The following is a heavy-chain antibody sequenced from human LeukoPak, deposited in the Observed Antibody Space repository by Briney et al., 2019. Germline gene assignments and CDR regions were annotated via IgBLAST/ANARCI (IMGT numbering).Heavy chain of an antibody. Sequence: PGGSLRHSCAASGFTFSSYWMSWVRQAPGKGLEWVANIKQDGSEKYYVDSVKGRFTISRDNAKNSLYLQMNSLRAEDTAVYYCAREMRVQLERRSAFDIWGQGTMVTVSS. J-gene: IGHJ3*02. CDR3: AREMRVQLERRSAFDI. V-gene: IGHV3-7*01. D-gene: IGHD1-1*01. CDR1: GFTFSSYW. CDR2: IKQDGSEK.